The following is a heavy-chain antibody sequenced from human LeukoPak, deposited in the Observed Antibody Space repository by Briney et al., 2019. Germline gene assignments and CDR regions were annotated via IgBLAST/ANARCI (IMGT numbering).Heavy chain of an antibody. D-gene: IGHD3-10*01. J-gene: IGHJ4*02. CDR2: IYHSGST. Sequence: SQTLSLTCTVSGGSISSGGYYWSWIRQPPGKGLEWIGYIYHSGSTYYNPSLKSRVTISVDRSKNQFSLKLSSVTAADTAVYYCARFRVRGVIADWGQGTLVTVSS. CDR3: ARFRVRGVIAD. V-gene: IGHV4-30-2*01. CDR1: GGSISSGGYY.